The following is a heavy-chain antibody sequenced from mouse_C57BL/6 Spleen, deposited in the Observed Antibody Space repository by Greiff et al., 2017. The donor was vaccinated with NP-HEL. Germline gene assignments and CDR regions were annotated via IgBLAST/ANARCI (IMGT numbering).Heavy chain of an antibody. J-gene: IGHJ2*01. CDR2: IDPSDSYT. Sequence: QVQLQQPGAELVKPGASVKLSCKASGYTFTSYWMQWVKQRPGQGLEWIGEIDPSDSYTNYNQKFKGKATLTVDTSSSTAYMQLSSLTSEDSAVYYCARVRDYGVDYWGQGTTLTVSS. V-gene: IGHV1-50*01. D-gene: IGHD1-1*01. CDR3: ARVRDYGVDY. CDR1: GYTFTSYW.